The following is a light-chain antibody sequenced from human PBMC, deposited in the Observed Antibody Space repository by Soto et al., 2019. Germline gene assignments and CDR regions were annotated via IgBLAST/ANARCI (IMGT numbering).Light chain of an antibody. V-gene: IGLV2-14*03. Sequence: QSALTQPASVSGTPGQSITHPCPGTISDAGSYNYVSWYQQYPGKTPKLMIYDVSTRPSGVSDRFSGSKSGNTASLTISGLRAVDEADYYCGSYAASSDYVFGTGTKVTVL. CDR3: GSYAASSDYV. CDR2: DVS. J-gene: IGLJ1*01. CDR1: ISDAGSYNY.